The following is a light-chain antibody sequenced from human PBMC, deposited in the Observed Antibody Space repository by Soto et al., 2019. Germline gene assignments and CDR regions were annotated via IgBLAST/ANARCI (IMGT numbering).Light chain of an antibody. V-gene: IGLV1-40*01. CDR3: QSYDSSLSGSVI. CDR2: GIS. Sequence: QSALTQPPSVSGAPGQRVTISCTGSSSNIGAGYVVHWYQHLPGTVPKLLIYGISNRPSGVPDRFSGSKSGTSASLAITGLQAEDEGDYYCQSYDSSLSGSVIFGGGTKLTVL. J-gene: IGLJ2*01. CDR1: SSNIGAGYV.